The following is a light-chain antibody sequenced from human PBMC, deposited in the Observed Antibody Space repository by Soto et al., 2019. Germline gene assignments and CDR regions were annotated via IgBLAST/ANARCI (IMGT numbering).Light chain of an antibody. V-gene: IGKV3-15*01. CDR1: LSVSSN. CDR3: KQYNDWPLT. CDR2: GAS. J-gene: IGKJ1*01. Sequence: EIVMTQSPGTLSVSPGERVTLSCRASLSVSSNLAWYQQRPGQAPRLLIYGASTRATGIQARFSGSGSGTEFTLTIRSLQSEDFTLYYCKQYNDWPLTFGQGTKVDNK.